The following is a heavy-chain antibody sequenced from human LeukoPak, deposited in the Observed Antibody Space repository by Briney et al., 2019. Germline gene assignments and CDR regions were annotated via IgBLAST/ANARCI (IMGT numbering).Heavy chain of an antibody. CDR1: GFTFSSYW. V-gene: IGHV3-7*01. CDR3: ARDEYCGGDCYRAEYSQH. D-gene: IGHD2-21*01. J-gene: IGHJ1*01. CDR2: IKQDGSEK. Sequence: GGSLRLSCAASGFTFSSYWMSWVRQAPGKGLEWVANIKQDGSEKYYVDSVKGRFTISRDNAKNSLDLQMNILRAEDTAVYYCARDEYCGGDCYRAEYSQHWGQGTLVTVSS.